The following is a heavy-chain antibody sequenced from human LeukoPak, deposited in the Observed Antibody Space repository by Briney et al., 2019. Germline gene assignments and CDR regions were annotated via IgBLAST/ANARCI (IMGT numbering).Heavy chain of an antibody. Sequence: GGSLRLSCAASGFTFSSYGMHWVRQAPGKGLEWVAFIRYDGSNKYYADSVKGRFTISRDNSKNTLYLQMNSLRAEDTAVYYCARGPHYGARSDYLDYWGQGTLVTVSS. CDR1: GFTFSSYG. D-gene: IGHD3-10*01. CDR2: IRYDGSNK. J-gene: IGHJ4*02. V-gene: IGHV3-30*02. CDR3: ARGPHYGARSDYLDY.